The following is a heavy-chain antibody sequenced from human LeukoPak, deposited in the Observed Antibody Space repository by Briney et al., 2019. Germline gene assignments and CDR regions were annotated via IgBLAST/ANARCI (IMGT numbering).Heavy chain of an antibody. Sequence: KASETLSLTCTVSGGSISSYYWSWIRQPPGKGLEWIGYIYYSGSTNYNPSLKSRVTISVDTSKNQFSLKLSSVTAADTAVYYCAREVRRGGYYFDYWGQGTLVTVSS. CDR1: GGSISSYY. V-gene: IGHV4-59*12. CDR3: AREVRRGGYYFDY. D-gene: IGHD3-10*01. J-gene: IGHJ4*02. CDR2: IYYSGST.